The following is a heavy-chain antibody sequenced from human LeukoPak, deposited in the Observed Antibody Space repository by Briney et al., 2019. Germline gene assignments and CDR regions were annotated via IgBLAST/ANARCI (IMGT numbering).Heavy chain of an antibody. J-gene: IGHJ6*02. CDR2: ISGSGGST. D-gene: IGHD2-2*01. CDR1: GFTFSSYA. V-gene: IGHV3-23*01. CDR3: AKSYCSSTSCYGPYYYYGMDV. Sequence: GGSLRLSCAASGFTFSSYAMSWFRQAPGKGLEWVSAISGSGGSTYYADSAKGRFTISRDNSKNTLYLQMNSLRAEDTAVYYCAKSYCSSTSCYGPYYYYGMDVWGQGTTVTVSS.